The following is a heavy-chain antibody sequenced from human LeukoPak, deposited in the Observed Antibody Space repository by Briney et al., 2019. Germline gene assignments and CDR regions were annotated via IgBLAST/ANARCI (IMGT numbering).Heavy chain of an antibody. CDR3: ARALYTDAFDI. CDR1: GFTVSSNY. Sequence: PGGSLRLSCVVSGFTVSSNYMTWVRQAPGKGLEWVSVIYSGGNTYYADSVKGRFTISRDNSRNTLYLQMNSLRAEDTAVYYCARALYTDAFDIWGQGTMVTVSS. D-gene: IGHD1-1*01. J-gene: IGHJ3*02. V-gene: IGHV3-66*01. CDR2: IYSGGNT.